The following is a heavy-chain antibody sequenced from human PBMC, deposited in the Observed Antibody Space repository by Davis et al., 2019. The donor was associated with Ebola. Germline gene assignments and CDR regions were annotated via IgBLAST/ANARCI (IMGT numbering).Heavy chain of an antibody. CDR1: GFTFNSYA. Sequence: PGGSLRLSCAASGFTFNSYAMHWVRQAPGKGLEWLAVISYDGSNKHYADSVTGRFTISRDNYRNTLFLEMNSLRAEDTAVYYCAKDRGLQWYYFNSWGQGTLLTVSS. CDR2: ISYDGSNK. D-gene: IGHD4-23*01. J-gene: IGHJ4*02. CDR3: AKDRGLQWYYFNS. V-gene: IGHV3-30*18.